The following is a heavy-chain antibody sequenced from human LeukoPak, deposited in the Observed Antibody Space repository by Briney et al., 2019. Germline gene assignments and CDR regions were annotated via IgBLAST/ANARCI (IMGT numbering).Heavy chain of an antibody. J-gene: IGHJ4*02. CDR1: GFTVSSNY. Sequence: GGSLRLSCAASGFTVSSNYMSWVRQAPGKGLEWVSVIYSGGSTYYADSVKGRFTISRDNSKNTLYLQMNSLRAEDTAVYYCAGSTVVTQFDYWGQGTLVTVSS. CDR3: AGSTVVTQFDY. D-gene: IGHD4-23*01. V-gene: IGHV3-53*01. CDR2: IYSGGST.